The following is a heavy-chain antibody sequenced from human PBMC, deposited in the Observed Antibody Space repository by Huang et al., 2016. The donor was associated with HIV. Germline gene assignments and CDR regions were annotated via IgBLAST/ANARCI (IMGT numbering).Heavy chain of an antibody. CDR3: AGSDTDDQYYYYYGMDV. D-gene: IGHD1-26*01. Sequence: QVQVVQSGAEVKKPGSSVKVSCKASGGTFSRYAISWVRQAPGQGVEWMGGIIPIFGTTTHAQKFQGRVTITADEATSTVYMELSSLRPEDTAVYYCAGSDTDDQYYYYYGMDVWGQGTTVTVSS. CDR2: IIPIFGTT. J-gene: IGHJ6*02. V-gene: IGHV1-69*01. CDR1: GGTFSRYA.